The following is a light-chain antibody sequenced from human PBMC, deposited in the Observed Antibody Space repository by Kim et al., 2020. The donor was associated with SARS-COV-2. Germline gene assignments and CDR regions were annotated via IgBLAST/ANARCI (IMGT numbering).Light chain of an antibody. CDR2: SVS. Sequence: QSALTQPASMSGSPGQSITISCTGTSSDVGGYNYVSWYQLHPGEAPKLIIHSVSERPSGVSNRFSGSKSGNMASLTISGLQAEDEADYYCSSYVSSSTRVFGGGTKLTVL. CDR1: SSDVGGYNY. J-gene: IGLJ3*02. CDR3: SSYVSSSTRV. V-gene: IGLV2-14*03.